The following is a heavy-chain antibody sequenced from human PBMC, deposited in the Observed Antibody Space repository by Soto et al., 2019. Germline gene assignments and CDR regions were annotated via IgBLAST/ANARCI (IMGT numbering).Heavy chain of an antibody. V-gene: IGHV3-21*01. CDR3: ARAKVFTMVRGGEEDYYYGMDV. CDR1: GFTFSSYS. D-gene: IGHD3-10*01. J-gene: IGHJ6*02. Sequence: EVQLVESGGGLVKPGGSLRLSCAASGFTFSSYSMNWVRQAPGKGLEWVSSISSSSSYIYYADSVKGRFTISRDNAKNSLYLQKNSLRAEDTAVYYGARAKVFTMVRGGEEDYYYGMDVWGQGTTVTVSS. CDR2: ISSSSSYI.